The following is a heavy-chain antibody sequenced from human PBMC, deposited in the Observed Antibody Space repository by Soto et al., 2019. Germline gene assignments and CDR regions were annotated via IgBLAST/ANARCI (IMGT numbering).Heavy chain of an antibody. CDR3: ASAMTTANWFDP. CDR2: IIPIFGTA. D-gene: IGHD4-4*01. V-gene: IGHV1-69*13. J-gene: IGHJ5*02. Sequence: ASVKVSCKASGGTFSSYAISWVRQAPGQGLEWMGGIIPIFGTANYAQKFQGRVTITADESTSTAYMELSSLRSEDTAVYYCASAMTTANWFDPWGQGTLVTVS. CDR1: GGTFSSYA.